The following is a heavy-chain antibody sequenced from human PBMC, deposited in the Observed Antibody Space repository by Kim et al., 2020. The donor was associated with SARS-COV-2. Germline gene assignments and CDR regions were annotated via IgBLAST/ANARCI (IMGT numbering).Heavy chain of an antibody. CDR1: GFTFSSYG. D-gene: IGHD6-13*01. V-gene: IGHV3-30*18. J-gene: IGHJ6*02. CDR3: AKDVRTEAAAMDV. Sequence: PGGSLRLSCAASGFTFSSYGMHWVRQAPGKGLEWVAVVSYDGRNKYYADSVKGRFTISRDNSKNTLYLQMNSLRAEDTAVYFCAKDVRTEAAAMDVWGQGTTVTVSS. CDR2: VSYDGRNK.